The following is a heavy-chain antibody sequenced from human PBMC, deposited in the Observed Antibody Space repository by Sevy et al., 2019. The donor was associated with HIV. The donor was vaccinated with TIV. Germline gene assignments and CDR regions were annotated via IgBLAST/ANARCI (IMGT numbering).Heavy chain of an antibody. Sequence: GGSLRLSCAASGFTVSSNYMSWVRQAPGKGLEWVSVIYSGGSTYYADSVKGRFTISRDNSKNTLYLQMNSLRAEDTAVYYCARSGDIVVVPAAMGGYGMDVWGQGTTVTVSS. V-gene: IGHV3-66*01. D-gene: IGHD2-2*01. CDR1: GFTVSSNY. CDR2: IYSGGST. CDR3: ARSGDIVVVPAAMGGYGMDV. J-gene: IGHJ6*02.